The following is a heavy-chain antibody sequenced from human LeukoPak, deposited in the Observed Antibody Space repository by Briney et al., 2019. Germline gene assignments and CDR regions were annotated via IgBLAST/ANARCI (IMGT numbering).Heavy chain of an antibody. Sequence: RPSETLSLTCTVSGGSISSYYWSWIRQPPGKGLEWIGCISYSGSTNYNPSLKSRVTISLDTSKNQFSLRLSSVTAADTAVYYCAREQDDYYYFDYWGQGTLVTVSP. D-gene: IGHD4-11*01. V-gene: IGHV4-59*01. CDR1: GGSISSYY. J-gene: IGHJ4*02. CDR2: ISYSGST. CDR3: AREQDDYYYFDY.